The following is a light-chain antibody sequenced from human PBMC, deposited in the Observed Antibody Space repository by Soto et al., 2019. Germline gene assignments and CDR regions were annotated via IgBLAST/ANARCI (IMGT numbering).Light chain of an antibody. J-gene: IGKJ1*01. V-gene: IGKV3-20*01. CDR3: QQYGSSPWT. CDR2: GAS. Sequence: ENELTQAPVTLSFSPGQRPTLSCTASQSVSNSYLAWYQQKPGQAPRLLMYGASSRAAGIPDRFSGSGSGTDFILTISRLEPEDFAVYYCQQYGSSPWTFGQGTKVDIK. CDR1: QSVSNSY.